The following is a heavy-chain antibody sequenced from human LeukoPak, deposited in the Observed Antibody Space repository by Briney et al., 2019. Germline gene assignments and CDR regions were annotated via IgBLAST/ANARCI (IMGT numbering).Heavy chain of an antibody. CDR3: AREGRYCSGGSCSYMDV. J-gene: IGHJ6*03. CDR1: GYSISSGYY. D-gene: IGHD2-15*01. CDR2: IYHSGST. Sequence: SETLSLTCTVSGYSISSGYYWGWIRQPPGKGLEWIGSIYHSGSTYYNSSLKSRVTISVDTSKNQFSLKLSSVTAADTAVYYCAREGRYCSGGSCSYMDVWGKGTTVTVSS. V-gene: IGHV4-38-2*02.